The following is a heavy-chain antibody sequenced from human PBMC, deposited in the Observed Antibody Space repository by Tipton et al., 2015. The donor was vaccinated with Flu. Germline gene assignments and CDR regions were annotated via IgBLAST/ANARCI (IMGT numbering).Heavy chain of an antibody. CDR2: IYYSGST. V-gene: IGHV4-39*07. CDR3: ARERGYSYALYYYCMDV. Sequence: TLSLTCTVSGGSISSSSYYWGWIRQPPGKGLEWIGSIYYSGSTYYNPSLKSRVTISVDTSKNQFSLKLSSVTAAVTAVYYCARERGYSYALYYYCMDVWGQGTTVTVSS. J-gene: IGHJ6*02. CDR1: GGSISSSSYY. D-gene: IGHD5-18*01.